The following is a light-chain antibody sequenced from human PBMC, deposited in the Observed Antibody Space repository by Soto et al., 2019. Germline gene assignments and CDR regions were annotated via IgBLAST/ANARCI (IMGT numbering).Light chain of an antibody. CDR2: AAS. CDR1: QSISSF. Sequence: DIPMTQSPSSLSASVGDRVTITCRASQSISSFLHWYQQKPGKAPKVLLYAASRLESGVPSRFSGSGSGTDFTLTISSLQPEDYASYYCQQSYSTPPRYTFGQGTKVDIK. CDR3: QQSYSTPPRYT. J-gene: IGKJ2*01. V-gene: IGKV1-39*01.